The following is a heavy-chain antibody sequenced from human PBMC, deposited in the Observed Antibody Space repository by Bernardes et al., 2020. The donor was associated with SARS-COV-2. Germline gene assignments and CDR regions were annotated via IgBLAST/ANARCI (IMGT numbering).Heavy chain of an antibody. V-gene: IGHV3-74*01. J-gene: IGHJ3*02. Sequence: SLRLSCVGSEFSLSSYWMHWVRQAPGTGPVWISRINVDGRTTNYADSVKGRFTISRDNAKNALYLHMNSLRAEDTAVYYCTRVLDGRAGAFDIWGQGTMVTVSS. D-gene: IGHD2-15*01. CDR1: EFSLSSYW. CDR2: INVDGRTT. CDR3: TRVLDGRAGAFDI.